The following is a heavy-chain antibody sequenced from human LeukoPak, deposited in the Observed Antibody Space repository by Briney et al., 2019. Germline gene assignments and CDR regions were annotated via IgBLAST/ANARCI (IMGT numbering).Heavy chain of an antibody. CDR1: GDSVSTNSAA. V-gene: IGHV6-1*01. Sequence: SQTLSLTCALSGDSVSTNSAAWNWIRQSPSRGLEWLGRTYYRSKWHNDYAVSVKSRITINADTSNNQFSLQLNSVTPEDTAVYYYARGFGVAVAGPYYFDYWGQGTLVTVSS. CDR3: ARGFGVAVAGPYYFDY. J-gene: IGHJ4*02. CDR2: TYYRSKWHN. D-gene: IGHD6-19*01.